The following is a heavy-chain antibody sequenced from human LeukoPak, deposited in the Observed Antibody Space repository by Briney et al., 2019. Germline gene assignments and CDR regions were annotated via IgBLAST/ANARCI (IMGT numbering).Heavy chain of an antibody. J-gene: IGHJ4*02. D-gene: IGHD1-26*01. Sequence: GGSLRLSCAASGFTFSTLGMTWVRQAPGKGLEWVSGISGSDRSTYYADSVKGRFTISRDNAKNTLYPQMNSLRAEDTAVYYCARVGASVGALDYWGQGTLVTVSS. CDR1: GFTFSTLG. CDR2: ISGSDRST. V-gene: IGHV3-23*01. CDR3: ARVGASVGALDY.